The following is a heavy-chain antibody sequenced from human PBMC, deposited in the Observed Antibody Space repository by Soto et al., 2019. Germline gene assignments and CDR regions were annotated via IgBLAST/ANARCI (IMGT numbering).Heavy chain of an antibody. Sequence: QVQLVESGGGLVKPGGSLRLSCAASGFTFSDYYMSWIRQAPGKGLEWVSYISSSSSYTNYADSVKGRFTISRDNAKNSLYLQMNSLRAEDTAVYYCAKGYCSSTSCYAIVDYWGQGTLVTVSS. D-gene: IGHD2-2*01. CDR2: ISSSSSYT. CDR1: GFTFSDYY. CDR3: AKGYCSSTSCYAIVDY. J-gene: IGHJ4*02. V-gene: IGHV3-11*05.